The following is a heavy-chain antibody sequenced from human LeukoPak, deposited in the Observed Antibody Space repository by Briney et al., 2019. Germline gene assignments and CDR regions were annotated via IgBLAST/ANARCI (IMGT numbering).Heavy chain of an antibody. V-gene: IGHV3-23*01. CDR3: AKGHFASSSFFDV. CDR2: ISGIGDIT. J-gene: IGHJ4*02. D-gene: IGHD6-6*01. CDR1: KFNFS. Sequence: PGGSLRLSRAASKFNFSMSWVRETAGKRLGWVSAISGIGDITFYADSVKGPLTMSRYNCKNTLYLQIHSLTVEDTATHYCAKGHFASSSFFDVWGQGTLVTVSS.